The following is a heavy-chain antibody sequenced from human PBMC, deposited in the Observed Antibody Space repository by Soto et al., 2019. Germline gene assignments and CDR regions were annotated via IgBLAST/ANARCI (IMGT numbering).Heavy chain of an antibody. Sequence: RGESLKSSCKGSGYSFTSYWISWVRQMPGKGLEWMGRIDPSDSYTNYSPSFQGHVTISADKSISTAYLQWSSLKASDTAMYYCVTTDGRSSLPHTYHYWDQATLVTVFS. J-gene: IGHJ4*02. CDR1: GYSFTSYW. D-gene: IGHD2-2*01. CDR2: IDPSDSYT. CDR3: VTTDGRSSLPHTYHY. V-gene: IGHV5-10-1*01.